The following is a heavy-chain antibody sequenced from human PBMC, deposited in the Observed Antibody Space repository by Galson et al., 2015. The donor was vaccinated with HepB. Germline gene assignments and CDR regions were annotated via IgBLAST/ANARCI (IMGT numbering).Heavy chain of an antibody. CDR2: IWYDGSNK. CDR3: AKVAILGVTPHYFDY. V-gene: IGHV3-33*06. J-gene: IGHJ4*02. CDR1: GFTFSDYG. D-gene: IGHD2-21*02. Sequence: SLRLSCAASGFTFSDYGMHWVRQAPGKGLEWLAVIWYDGSNKYYADSLKGRLTISRDNSKNTVYLQMNSLRVEDTAVYYCAKVAILGVTPHYFDYWGQGTRVTVSS.